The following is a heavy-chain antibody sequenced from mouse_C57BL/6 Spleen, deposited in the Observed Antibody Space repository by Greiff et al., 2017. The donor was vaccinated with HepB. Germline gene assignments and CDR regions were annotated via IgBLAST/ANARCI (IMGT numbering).Heavy chain of an antibody. J-gene: IGHJ3*01. CDR1: GYTFTEYT. V-gene: IGHV1-62-2*01. D-gene: IGHD4-1*02. CDR2: FYPGSGSI. CDR3: ARHEDQLGPFAY. Sequence: ESGAELVKPGASVKLSCKASGYTFTEYTIHWVKKRPGQGLEWIGWFYPGSGSIKYNEKFKDKATLTADKSSSTVYMELSRLTSEDSAVYFCARHEDQLGPFAYWGQGTLVTVSA.